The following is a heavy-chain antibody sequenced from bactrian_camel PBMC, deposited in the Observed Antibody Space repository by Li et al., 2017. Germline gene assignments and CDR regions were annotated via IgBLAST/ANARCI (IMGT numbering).Heavy chain of an antibody. Sequence: HAQLVESGGELVQPGGSLRLSCAASGFTFSDYAMVWVRQAPGKGLEWVCAVAADGRDTAYADSVKGRFTIARDNAANTLFLLMTRLKPEDTAVYYCAAEITRPSFACTRFRSGANAAGFTYWGQGTQVTVS. V-gene: IGHV3S5*01. CDR3: AAEITRPSFACTRFRSGANAAGFTY. CDR1: GFTFSDYA. CDR2: VAADGRDT. D-gene: IGHD1*01. J-gene: IGHJ4*01.